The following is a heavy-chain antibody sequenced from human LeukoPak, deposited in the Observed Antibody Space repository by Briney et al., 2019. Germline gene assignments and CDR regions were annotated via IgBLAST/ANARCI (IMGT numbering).Heavy chain of an antibody. D-gene: IGHD3-22*01. CDR1: GYTFTSYA. CDR2: INTITGNP. V-gene: IGHV7-4-1*02. CDR3: ATAYYYDSSGSLGYY. Sequence: RASVKLSCKASGYTFTSYAMNWVRQAPGQGLEWMGWINTITGNPTYARGFTGRFVFSLDTSVSTAYLQISSLKAEDTAVYYCATAYYYDSSGSLGYYWGQGTLVTVSS. J-gene: IGHJ4*02.